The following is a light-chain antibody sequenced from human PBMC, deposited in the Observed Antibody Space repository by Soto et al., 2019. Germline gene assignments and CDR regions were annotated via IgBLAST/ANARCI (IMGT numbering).Light chain of an antibody. CDR1: SIDVGGYNY. J-gene: IGLJ1*01. V-gene: IGLV2-14*01. Sequence: QSALTQPASVSGSPGQSITISCTGTSIDVGGYNYVSWYQQHPGKAPKFMIYDVSNRPSGVSNRFSGSKSGNTASLTISGLQAEDEADYYCSSYTTSNTRQIVFGTGTKLTVL. CDR3: SSYTTSNTRQIV. CDR2: DVS.